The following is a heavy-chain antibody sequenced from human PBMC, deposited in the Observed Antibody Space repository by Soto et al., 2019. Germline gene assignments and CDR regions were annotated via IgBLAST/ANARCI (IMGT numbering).Heavy chain of an antibody. CDR3: AREERGYCSGGSCYTTD. V-gene: IGHV1-69*01. CDR1: GGTFSSYA. J-gene: IGHJ4*02. Sequence: QVQLVQSGAEVKKPGSSVKVSCKASGGTFSSYAISWVRQAPGQGLEWMGGIIPIFGTANYAQKFQGRVTITADESTSTAYMELSSLRSEDTAGYYCAREERGYCSGGSCYTTDWGQGTLVTVSS. CDR2: IIPIFGTA. D-gene: IGHD2-15*01.